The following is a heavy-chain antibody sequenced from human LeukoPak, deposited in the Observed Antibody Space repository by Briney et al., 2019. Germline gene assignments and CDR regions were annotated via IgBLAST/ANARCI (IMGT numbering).Heavy chain of an antibody. CDR3: AKEGRDGSWYYFDY. Sequence: GGTLRLSCAASGFTFDDYAMHWVRQAPGKGLEWVSGISWNSGSIGYADSVKGRFTISRDNAKNSLYLQMNSLRAEDTALYYCAKEGRDGSWYYFDYWGQGTLVTVSS. J-gene: IGHJ4*02. V-gene: IGHV3-9*01. CDR2: ISWNSGSI. D-gene: IGHD1-1*01. CDR1: GFTFDDYA.